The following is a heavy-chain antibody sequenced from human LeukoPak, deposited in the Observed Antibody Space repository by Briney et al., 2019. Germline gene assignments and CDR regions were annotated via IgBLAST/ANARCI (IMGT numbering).Heavy chain of an antibody. CDR3: AKLAVYDILTGYYKNWFDP. D-gene: IGHD3-9*01. CDR2: VSGSGDTT. J-gene: IGHJ5*02. Sequence: GGSLRLSCAASGFTFSNFAMTWVRQAPGKGLEWVSGVSGSGDTTYYADSVRGRFTISRENSKNILYLQMNSLRAEDTALYFCAKLAVYDILTGYYKNWFDPWGQGTLVSASS. V-gene: IGHV3-23*01. CDR1: GFTFSNFA.